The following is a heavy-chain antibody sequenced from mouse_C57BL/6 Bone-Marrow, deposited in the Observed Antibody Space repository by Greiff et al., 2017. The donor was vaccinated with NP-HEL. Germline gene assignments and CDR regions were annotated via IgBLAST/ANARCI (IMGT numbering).Heavy chain of an antibody. V-gene: IGHV7-3*01. D-gene: IGHD2-4*01. CDR1: GFTFTDYY. Sequence: EVQGVESGGGLVQPGGSLSLSCAASGFTFTDYYMSWVRQPPGKALEWVGFIRNKANGSTIEYSASVKGRFTIARDNSKSILYLQLNALRAEDSATYYCARSIYYDYADDPFYGMDYWGQGTSVTVSS. J-gene: IGHJ4*01. CDR2: IRNKANGSTI. CDR3: ARSIYYDYADDPFYGMDY.